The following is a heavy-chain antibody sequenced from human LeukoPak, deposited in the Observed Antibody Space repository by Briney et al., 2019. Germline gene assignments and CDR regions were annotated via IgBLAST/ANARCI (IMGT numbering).Heavy chain of an antibody. J-gene: IGHJ4*02. D-gene: IGHD2-8*02. CDR2: ISSSGGST. Sequence: GGSLRLSCAASGFTFSSYAMHWVRQVPGKGLEYVSAISSSGGSTYYANSVKGRFTISRDNSKNTLYLQMGSLRTEDMAIYYCARGPDVVLVSHWSFFDYWGQGTLVIVSS. CDR3: ARGPDVVLVSHWSFFDY. V-gene: IGHV3-64*01. CDR1: GFTFSSYA.